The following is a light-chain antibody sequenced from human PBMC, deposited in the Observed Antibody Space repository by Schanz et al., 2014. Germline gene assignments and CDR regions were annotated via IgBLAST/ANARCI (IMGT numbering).Light chain of an antibody. J-gene: IGKJ3*01. Sequence: EIVLTQSPGTLSLSPGERATLSCRASQSVSSSYLAWYQQKPGQAPRLLIYGVSSRATGIPDRFSGRGSGTDFTLTIDRLEPEDFAVYYCHQCDTSPFTFGPGTKVEIK. V-gene: IGKV3-20*01. CDR3: HQCDTSPFT. CDR2: GVS. CDR1: QSVSSSY.